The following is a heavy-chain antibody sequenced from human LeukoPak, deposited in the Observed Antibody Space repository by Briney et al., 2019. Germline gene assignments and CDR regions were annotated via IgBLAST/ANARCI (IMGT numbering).Heavy chain of an antibody. CDR3: ARERKPGRHYSSSWYRIDY. J-gene: IGHJ4*02. CDR1: GHTFTSYG. D-gene: IGHD6-13*01. V-gene: IGHV1-18*01. CDR2: ISAYNGNT. Sequence: ASVKVSCKASGHTFTSYGISWVRQAPGQGLEWMGWISAYNGNTNYAQKLQGRVTMTTDTSTSTAYMELRSLRSDDTAVYYCARERKPGRHYSSSWYRIDYWGQGTLVTVSS.